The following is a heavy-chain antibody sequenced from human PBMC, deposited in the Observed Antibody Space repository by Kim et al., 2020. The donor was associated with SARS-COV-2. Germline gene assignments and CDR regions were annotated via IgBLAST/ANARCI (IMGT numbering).Heavy chain of an antibody. CDR2: GST. CDR3: ARGESHFDY. J-gene: IGHJ4*02. Sequence: GSTHYNPSLKSRVTISVDTSKNQFSLKLSSVTAADTAVYYCARGESHFDYWGQGTLVTVSS. V-gene: IGHV4-34*01.